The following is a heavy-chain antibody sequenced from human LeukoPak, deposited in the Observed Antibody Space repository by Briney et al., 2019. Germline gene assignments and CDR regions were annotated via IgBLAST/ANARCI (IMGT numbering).Heavy chain of an antibody. Sequence: GESLKISCKGSGYNFATYWIGWVRQMPGKGLEWMGIIYPDDSDTRYSPSFQGQVTISADKSISTAYLQWSSLKAADTAMYYCARDAGARGGLDPWGQGTLVTVSS. J-gene: IGHJ5*02. CDR1: GYNFATYW. CDR2: IYPDDSDT. CDR3: ARDAGARGGLDP. V-gene: IGHV5-51*01.